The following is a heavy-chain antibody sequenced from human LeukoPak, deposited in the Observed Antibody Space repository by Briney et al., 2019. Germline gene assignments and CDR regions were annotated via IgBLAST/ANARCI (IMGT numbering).Heavy chain of an antibody. CDR2: IHYSGST. J-gene: IGHJ4*02. CDR1: GGSISSGGYY. CDR3: VGGYDYRKLGY. V-gene: IGHV4-31*02. Sequence: TLSLTCTVSGGSISSGGYYCSWVRQRPGKGLECIGYIHYSGSTNYNPSLKSRVTMSKDTSKNQFSLELTSVTAADTAVYYCVGGYDYRKLGYWGQGTLATVSS. D-gene: IGHD5-12*01.